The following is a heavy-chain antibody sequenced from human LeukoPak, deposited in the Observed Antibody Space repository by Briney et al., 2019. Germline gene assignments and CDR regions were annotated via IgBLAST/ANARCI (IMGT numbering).Heavy chain of an antibody. V-gene: IGHV3-21*01. CDR1: GFTFSSYS. J-gene: IGHJ3*02. D-gene: IGHD1-26*01. Sequence: GGSLRLSCAASGFTFSSYSMNWVRQAPGKGLEWVSSISSSSTYTYYADSMKGRFTISRDNAKNSLYLQMNSLRAEDTAVYYCVTYSGPGAFDIWGQGTMVTVSS. CDR2: ISSSSTYT. CDR3: VTYSGPGAFDI.